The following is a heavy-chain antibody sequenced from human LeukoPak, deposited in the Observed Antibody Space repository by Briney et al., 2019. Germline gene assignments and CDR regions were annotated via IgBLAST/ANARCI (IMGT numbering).Heavy chain of an antibody. V-gene: IGHV4-34*01. Sequence: SETLSLTCGVQGESFSGYYWSWIRQPPGKGLEWIGDINHSGSTNYNPSLKSRVTISVDTSKNQFSLKLSSVTAADTAVYYCARRSAGTLIDYWGQGTLVTVSS. CDR2: INHSGST. CDR3: ARRSAGTLIDY. CDR1: GESFSGYY. D-gene: IGHD6-13*01. J-gene: IGHJ4*02.